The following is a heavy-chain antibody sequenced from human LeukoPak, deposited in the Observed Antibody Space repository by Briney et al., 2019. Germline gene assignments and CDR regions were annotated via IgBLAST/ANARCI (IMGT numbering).Heavy chain of an antibody. D-gene: IGHD6-6*01. V-gene: IGHV4-34*01. Sequence: SETLSLTCAVCGESFSGYYWSWVGQSPGKGLEWMGEINHSGSTNYNSSLKSRVTISVDTSKSQFSLRLSSVTAADTAVYYCAKVYSSSSRDAFDVWGQGTMVTVSS. CDR2: INHSGST. J-gene: IGHJ3*01. CDR1: GESFSGYY. CDR3: AKVYSSSSRDAFDV.